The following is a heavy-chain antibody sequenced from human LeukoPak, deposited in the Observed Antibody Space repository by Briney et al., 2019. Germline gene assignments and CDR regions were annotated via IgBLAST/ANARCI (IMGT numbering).Heavy chain of an antibody. CDR1: GYTFIGYY. CDR3: ARALRWDSSSAFDI. J-gene: IGHJ3*02. Sequence: ASVKVSCKASGYTFIGYYMHWVRQAPEQGLEWMGWINPNSGGTNYAQKFRGRVTMTRDTSITTAYMELSSLRSDDTAVYYCARALRWDSSSAFDIWGQGTMVTVSS. V-gene: IGHV1-2*02. D-gene: IGHD6-19*01. CDR2: INPNSGGT.